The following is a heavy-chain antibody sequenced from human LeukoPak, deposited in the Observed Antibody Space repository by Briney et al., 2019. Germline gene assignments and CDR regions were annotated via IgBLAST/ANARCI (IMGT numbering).Heavy chain of an antibody. Sequence: PSETLSLTCTVSGGSISSGGSYWTWIRQHPGKGLEWIGYISYSGSTYYNPSLKSRVTISVDTSKNQLSLKLSSVTAADTAVYYCARRYDLVGWFDPWGQGTLVTVSS. V-gene: IGHV4-31*03. D-gene: IGHD3-3*01. CDR1: GGSISSGGSY. J-gene: IGHJ5*02. CDR2: ISYSGST. CDR3: ARRYDLVGWFDP.